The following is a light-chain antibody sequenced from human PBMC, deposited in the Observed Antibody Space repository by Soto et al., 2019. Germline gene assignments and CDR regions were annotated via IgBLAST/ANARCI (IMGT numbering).Light chain of an antibody. CDR1: SSNIEKNS. J-gene: IGLJ2*01. V-gene: IGLV1-51*01. CDR3: GTWDSSLTSVV. Sequence: QSVLTQPPSVSAAPGETVTISCSGSSSNIEKNSVSWHQQLPGAAPKLLIYDTNRRPSGISDRFSGSKSGTSAALDITGLQTGDEADYYCGTWDSSLTSVVFGGGTKLTVL. CDR2: DTN.